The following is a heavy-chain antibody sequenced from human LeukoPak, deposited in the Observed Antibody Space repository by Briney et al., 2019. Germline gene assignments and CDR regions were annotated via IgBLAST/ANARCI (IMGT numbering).Heavy chain of an antibody. V-gene: IGHV3-74*01. D-gene: IGHD4-17*01. CDR1: GFTFSNYW. Sequence: GGSLRLSCAASGFTFSNYWMHWVRQAPGKGLVWVSRINSDGSSTSYADSVKGRFTISRDISKNTVYLQMGSLRAEDTAVYFCARVHFPYGDFDYWGQGALVTVSS. J-gene: IGHJ4*02. CDR3: ARVHFPYGDFDY. CDR2: INSDGSST.